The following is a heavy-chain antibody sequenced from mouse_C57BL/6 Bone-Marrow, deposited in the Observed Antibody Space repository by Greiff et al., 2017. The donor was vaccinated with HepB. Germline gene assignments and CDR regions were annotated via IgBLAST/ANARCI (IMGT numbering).Heavy chain of an antibody. CDR3: ARGATVVYFDY. CDR2: IYPGSGNT. D-gene: IGHD1-1*01. J-gene: IGHJ2*01. V-gene: IGHV1-76*01. Sequence: QVQLKESGAELVRPGASVKLSCKASGYTFTDYYINWVKQRPGQGLEWIARIYPGSGNTYYNEKFKGKATLTAEKSSSTAYMQLSSLTSEDSAVYFCARGATVVYFDYWGQGTTLTVSS. CDR1: GYTFTDYY.